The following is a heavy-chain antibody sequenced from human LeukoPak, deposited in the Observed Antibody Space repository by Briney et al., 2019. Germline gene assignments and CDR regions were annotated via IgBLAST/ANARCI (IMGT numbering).Heavy chain of an antibody. Sequence: GGSLRLSCAAPGFTFSSYGMHWVRQAPGKGLEWVAVIWYDGSNKYYADSVKGRFTISRDNSKNTLYLQMNSLRAEDTAVYYCARCSSGWTRGVYYYYYGMDVWGKGTTVTVSS. CDR3: ARCSSGWTRGVYYYYYGMDV. D-gene: IGHD6-19*01. CDR2: IWYDGSNK. CDR1: GFTFSSYG. V-gene: IGHV3-33*01. J-gene: IGHJ6*04.